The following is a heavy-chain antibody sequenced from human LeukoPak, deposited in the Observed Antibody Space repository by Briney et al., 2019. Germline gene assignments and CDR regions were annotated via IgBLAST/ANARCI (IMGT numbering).Heavy chain of an antibody. CDR1: GYSFPSYG. CDR2: ISAYNGNT. J-gene: IGHJ4*02. CDR3: ARSEYQLLPDY. Sequence: ASVKVSCKASGYSFPSYGINWVRQAPGQGLEWMGWISAYNGNTNYAQNLQGRVTMTTDTSTSTAYMELRSLRSDDTAVYYCARSEYQLLPDYWGQGTLVTVSS. D-gene: IGHD2-2*01. V-gene: IGHV1-18*01.